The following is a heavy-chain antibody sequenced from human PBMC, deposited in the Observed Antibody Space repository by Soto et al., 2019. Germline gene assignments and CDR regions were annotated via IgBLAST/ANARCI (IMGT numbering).Heavy chain of an antibody. CDR1: GFTLSNYA. D-gene: IGHD3-16*01. CDR2: ISGSGGST. J-gene: IGHJ3*01. V-gene: IGHV3-23*01. Sequence: EVQLLESGGGLVKPGGSLTLSCAVSGFTLSNYAMSWVRQAPGKGLEWVSAISGSGGSTYYADSVKGRFTISRDNSKNTLYLQMNSLRAEDTAVYYCAKGPNYEPVWGQGTMVTVSS. CDR3: AKGPNYEPV.